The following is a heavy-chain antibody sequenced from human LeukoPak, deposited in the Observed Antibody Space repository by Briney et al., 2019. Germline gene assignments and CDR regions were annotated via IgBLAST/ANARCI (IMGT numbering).Heavy chain of an antibody. CDR2: IHPKSGGT. CDR1: GYTFTDYY. CDR3: ERSYYGSSCYPDS. J-gene: IGHJ4*02. V-gene: IGHV1-2*02. Sequence: ASVKVSCKASGYTFTDYYMHWVRQAPGEGLEWMGWIHPKSGGTNFAQKFQGRVTMTRDTSISTAYMELSRLTSDDTAVYYCERSYYGSSCYPDSWGQGTLVTVSS. D-gene: IGHD3-22*01.